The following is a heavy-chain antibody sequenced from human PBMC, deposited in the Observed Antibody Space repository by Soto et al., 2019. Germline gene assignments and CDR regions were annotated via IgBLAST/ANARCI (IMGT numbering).Heavy chain of an antibody. CDR1: GGSISSSSYY. V-gene: IGHV4-39*01. CDR3: ASRQMAARIFDY. Sequence: SETLSLTCTVSGGSISSSSYYWGWIRQPPGKGLEWIGSIYYSGSTYYNPSLKSRVTISVDTSKNQFSLKLSSVTAADTAVYYCASRQMAARIFDYWGQGTLVTVSS. J-gene: IGHJ4*02. CDR2: IYYSGST. D-gene: IGHD6-6*01.